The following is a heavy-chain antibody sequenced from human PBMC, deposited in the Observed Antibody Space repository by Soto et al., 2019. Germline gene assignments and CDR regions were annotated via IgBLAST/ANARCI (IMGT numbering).Heavy chain of an antibody. CDR1: GLSITDSEMG. CDR2: IDSSGEK. V-gene: IGHV2-26*01. D-gene: IGHD6-19*01. Sequence: QVTLKESGPVLVKPTETLTLRCTVSGLSITDSEMGVSWIRQPPGQPLEWLAHIDSSGEKSYRTFLKSRLAIPKDTSKSQIVLNMTNMDPADTATYYCARRHLAVAVSPWFDPWGQGIPVTVSS. J-gene: IGHJ5*02. CDR3: ARRHLAVAVSPWFDP.